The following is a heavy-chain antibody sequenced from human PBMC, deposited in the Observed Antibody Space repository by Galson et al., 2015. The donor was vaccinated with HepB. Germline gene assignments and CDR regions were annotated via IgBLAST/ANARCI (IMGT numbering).Heavy chain of an antibody. V-gene: IGHV3-21*04. Sequence: SLRLSCAASGFTFSSYDMNWVRQAPGKGLEWVSSITGLGNTYKHYADSVTGRFIISRDNARNSLYLYLNSLRAEDTAVYYCARQSETSGYYHGAFDYWGQGILVTVSS. CDR3: ARQSETSGYYHGAFDY. CDR2: ITGLGNTYK. CDR1: GFTFSSYD. J-gene: IGHJ4*02. D-gene: IGHD3-22*01.